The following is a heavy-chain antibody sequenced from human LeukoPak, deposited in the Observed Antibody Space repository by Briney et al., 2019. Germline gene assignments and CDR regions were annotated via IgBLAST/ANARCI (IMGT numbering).Heavy chain of an antibody. CDR2: IWYDGSNK. CDR1: GFTFSSYD. CDR3: ARGLRATISYFDY. V-gene: IGHV3-33*08. D-gene: IGHD5-12*01. Sequence: GGSLRLSCAASGFTFSSYDMHWVRQAPGKGLEWVAVIWYDGSNKYYADSVKGRFTISRDNSKNTLYLQMNSLRAEDTAVYYCARGLRATISYFDYWGQGTLVTVSS. J-gene: IGHJ4*02.